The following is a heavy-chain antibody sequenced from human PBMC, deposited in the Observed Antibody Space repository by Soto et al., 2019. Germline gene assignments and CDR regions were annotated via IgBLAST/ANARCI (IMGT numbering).Heavy chain of an antibody. D-gene: IGHD5-12*01. J-gene: IGHJ4*02. CDR1: GYTFTGYY. CDR3: AREASGYSGYDFYFDY. V-gene: IGHV1-2*02. Sequence: QVQLVQSGAEVKKPGASVKVSCKASGYTFTGYYMHWVRQAPGQGLEWMGWINPNSGGTNYAQKFQGGVTMTRDTSISTAYMELSRLRSDDTAVYYCAREASGYSGYDFYFDYWGQGPLVTVSS. CDR2: INPNSGGT.